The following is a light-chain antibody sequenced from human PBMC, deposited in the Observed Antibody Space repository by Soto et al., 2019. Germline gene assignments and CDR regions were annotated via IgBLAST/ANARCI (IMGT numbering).Light chain of an antibody. J-gene: IGLJ3*02. CDR3: QTWGTGIWV. Sequence: QLVVTQSPSASASLGASVKLTCTLSSGHSTYAIAWHQQQPEKGPRYLMNLNSDGSHSKGDGIPDRFSGSSSGTERYLTISSLQSEDEADYYCQTWGTGIWVFGRGTKLTVL. V-gene: IGLV4-69*01. CDR2: LNSDGSH. CDR1: SGHSTYA.